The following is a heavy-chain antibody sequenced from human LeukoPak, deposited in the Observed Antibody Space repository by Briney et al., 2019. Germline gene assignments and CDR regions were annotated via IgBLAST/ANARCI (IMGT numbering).Heavy chain of an antibody. D-gene: IGHD6-13*01. CDR2: ITTYNGDS. Sequence: ASVKVSCKASGYTFTSYGTSWVRQAPGQGLEWMGGITTYNGDSNYAQNLQGRVTMTTDTSTTTAYMELRSLRSDDTAVYYCARRSGNWYYFDYWGQGTLVTVSS. CDR1: GYTFTSYG. V-gene: IGHV1-18*01. J-gene: IGHJ4*02. CDR3: ARRSGNWYYFDY.